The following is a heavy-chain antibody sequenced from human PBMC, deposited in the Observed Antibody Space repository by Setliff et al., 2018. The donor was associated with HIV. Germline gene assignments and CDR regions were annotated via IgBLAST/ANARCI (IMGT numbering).Heavy chain of an antibody. CDR3: ARKGSSSRSQEYYYDF. CDR2: IYTSGSV. D-gene: IGHD6-13*01. J-gene: IGHJ4*03. Sequence: PSETLSLTCTVSGGSISSYYWSWIRQPPGKGLEWIGYIYTSGSVNYNPSLNSRVTISVDTSKNQFSLKVNSVTAADTAVYYCARKGSSSRSQEYYYDFWGQGTRVTVSS. CDR1: GGSISSYY. V-gene: IGHV4-4*09.